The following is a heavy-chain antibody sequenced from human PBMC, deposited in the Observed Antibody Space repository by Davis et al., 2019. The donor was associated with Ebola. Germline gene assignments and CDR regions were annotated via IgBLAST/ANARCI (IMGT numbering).Heavy chain of an antibody. CDR2: ITTDGSNK. V-gene: IGHV3-7*03. Sequence: PGGSLRLSCAASGFIFSNYWMDWVRQAPGKGLEWVALITTDGSNKYYVDSVKGRFTISRDNANNLLYLQMNSLRAEDTAVYYCARDVGWLQFDIWGQGTMVTVSS. CDR1: GFIFSNYW. J-gene: IGHJ3*02. D-gene: IGHD5-12*01. CDR3: ARDVGWLQFDI.